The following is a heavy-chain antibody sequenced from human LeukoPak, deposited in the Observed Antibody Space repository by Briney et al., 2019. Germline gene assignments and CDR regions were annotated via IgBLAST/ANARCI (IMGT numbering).Heavy chain of an antibody. CDR3: ARGDSSSWARAEYFQH. CDR1: GFTFSSYA. D-gene: IGHD6-13*01. J-gene: IGHJ1*01. V-gene: IGHV3-30-3*01. CDR2: ISYDGSNK. Sequence: GGSLRLSCAASGFTFSSYAMHWVRQAPGKGLEWVAVISYDGSNKYYADSVKGRFTIFRDNSKNTLYLQMNSLRAEDTAVYYCARGDSSSWARAEYFQHWGQGTLVTVSS.